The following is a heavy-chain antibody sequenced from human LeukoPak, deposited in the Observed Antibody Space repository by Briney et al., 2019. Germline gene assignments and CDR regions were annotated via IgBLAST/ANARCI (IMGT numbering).Heavy chain of an antibody. CDR3: ARVGVFGGYYSDY. D-gene: IGHD3-10*02. Sequence: GRSLRLSCAASGFTFSSYNMNWVRQAPGKGLEWVSSISSSSSYIHYGDSVKGRFTISRDSPKKSLYLQMDSLRAEDTAVYYCARVGVFGGYYSDYWGQGTLVTVSS. V-gene: IGHV3-21*01. J-gene: IGHJ4*02. CDR2: ISSSSSYI. CDR1: GFTFSSYN.